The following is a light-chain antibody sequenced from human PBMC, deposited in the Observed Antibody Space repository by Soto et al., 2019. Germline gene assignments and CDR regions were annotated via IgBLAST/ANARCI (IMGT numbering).Light chain of an antibody. CDR2: EVN. CDR1: SSDVGSYNR. Sequence: QSALTQLPSVSGSPGQSVTISCTGTSSDVGSYNRVSWYQQPPGTAPKLMIYEVNNRPSGVPDRFSGSKSGNMASLTISGLQAEDEADYYCSSYTSNSTYVFGPGTKVTVL. J-gene: IGLJ1*01. V-gene: IGLV2-18*02. CDR3: SSYTSNSTYV.